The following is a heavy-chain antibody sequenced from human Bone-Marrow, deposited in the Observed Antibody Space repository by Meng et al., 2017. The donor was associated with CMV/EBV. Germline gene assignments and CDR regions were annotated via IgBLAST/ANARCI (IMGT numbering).Heavy chain of an antibody. V-gene: IGHV3-30*02. D-gene: IGHD3-10*01. J-gene: IGHJ3*01. CDR1: GFPFSSYG. CDR3: AREVTLIRGGYDAFDV. Sequence: GGSLRLSCEASGFPFSSYGMHWVRQAPGKGLEWVAFVRYDATNTFYTDSVKGRFTISRDNAKNTLYLQMNSLRAEDTAVYFCAREVTLIRGGYDAFDVWGQGTMVTVSS. CDR2: VRYDATNT.